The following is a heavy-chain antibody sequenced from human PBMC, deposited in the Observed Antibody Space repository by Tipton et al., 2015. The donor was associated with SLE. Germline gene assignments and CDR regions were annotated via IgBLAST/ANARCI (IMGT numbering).Heavy chain of an antibody. CDR1: GASISSQY. D-gene: IGHD6-13*01. Sequence: TLSLTCSVSGASISSQYWSWIRQPPGKGLEWIGYIYSTGNTNYNPSLKSRVTISIDTSKNQFSPKLRSVTAADTAVYFCARDARAAAGYDWFDPWGQGTRVTVSS. CDR3: ARDARAAAGYDWFDP. CDR2: IYSTGNT. V-gene: IGHV4-59*11. J-gene: IGHJ5*02.